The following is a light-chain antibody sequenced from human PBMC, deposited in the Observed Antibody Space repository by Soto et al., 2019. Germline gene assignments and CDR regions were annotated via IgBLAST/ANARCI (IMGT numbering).Light chain of an antibody. Sequence: EIVMTHSPATLSVSPGERATLSCMASQSVSSNLAWYQQKPGQAPRLLIYGASTRATGIPARFSGSGSGTEFTLTISSLQSEDFAVYYCQQYYDWPITFGQGTRLEI. V-gene: IGKV3-15*01. CDR3: QQYYDWPIT. J-gene: IGKJ5*01. CDR1: QSVSSN. CDR2: GAS.